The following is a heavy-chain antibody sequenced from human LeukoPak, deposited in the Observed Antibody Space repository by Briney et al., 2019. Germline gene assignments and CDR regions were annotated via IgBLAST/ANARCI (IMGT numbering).Heavy chain of an antibody. J-gene: IGHJ4*02. V-gene: IGHV3-48*03. CDR3: ARAGIGSLDFFDY. CDR1: GFTFSSYE. Sequence: SLRPSSAASGFTFSSYEMNWVPHGPGKGLEWISYISSSGTIIYYADSVKGRLTISRDNAKNSPYLQINSRTLEARAVYSCARAGIGSLDFFDYWGQGTLVTVSS. D-gene: IGHD3/OR15-3a*01. CDR2: ISSSGTII.